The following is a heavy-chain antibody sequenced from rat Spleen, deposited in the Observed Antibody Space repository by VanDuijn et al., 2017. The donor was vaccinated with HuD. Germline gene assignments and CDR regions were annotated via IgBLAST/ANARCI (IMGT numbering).Heavy chain of an antibody. CDR3: ATQGITAPHFDY. Sequence: EVRLVKSGGGLVQPGRSLKLSCAASRFNFSDYTMAWVRQAPEKGLEWVATIFYDGSRTYYRDSVKGRFTISRDNARSILYLQMDSLGSEDTATYYCATQGITAPHFDYWGQGVMVTVSS. V-gene: IGHV5S10*01. CDR2: IFYDGSRT. D-gene: IGHD1-4*01. CDR1: RFNFSDYT. J-gene: IGHJ2*01.